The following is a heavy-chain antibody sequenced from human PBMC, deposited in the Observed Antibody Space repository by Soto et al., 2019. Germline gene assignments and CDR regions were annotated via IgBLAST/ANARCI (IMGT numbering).Heavy chain of an antibody. J-gene: IGHJ5*02. D-gene: IGHD6-19*01. Sequence: GGSLRLSCAASGFSFSSHSFNWVRQAPGQWLEWVAYISSRSSLILYADSVRGRFVISRDNALNSLYLQMNSPRDEDTAIYYCARERGEYDSGWYIDRCGHGXPVTVSS. V-gene: IGHV3-21*06. CDR3: ARERGEYDSGWYIDR. CDR2: ISSRSSLI. CDR1: GFSFSSHS.